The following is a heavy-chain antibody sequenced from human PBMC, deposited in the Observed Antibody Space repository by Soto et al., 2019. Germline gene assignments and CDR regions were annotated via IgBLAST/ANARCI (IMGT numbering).Heavy chain of an antibody. V-gene: IGHV3-15*07. CDR3: STGSYEGF. CDR1: GFSFSSAW. CDR2: IKTQSEGAST. D-gene: IGHD3-3*01. J-gene: IGHJ4*02. Sequence: EVQLVESGGGLVKPGESLRLSCAASGFSFSSAWMNWVRQAPGKGLEWVGRIKTQSEGASTQYPEPVKGRFSISSDDSKNMLSLQLTSLKIEDTAVYYCSTGSYEGFWGQGTLVSVSS.